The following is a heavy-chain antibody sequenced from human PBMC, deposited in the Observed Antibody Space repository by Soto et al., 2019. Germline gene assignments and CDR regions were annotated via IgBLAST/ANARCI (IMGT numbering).Heavy chain of an antibody. CDR1: GFTFTSSA. D-gene: IGHD2-2*01. CDR2: IVVGSGNT. J-gene: IGHJ6*02. CDR3: AARYCISTSCQYGMDV. V-gene: IGHV1-58*01. Sequence: QMQLVQSGPEVKKPGTSVKVSCKASGFTFTSSAVQWVRQARGQRLEWIGWIVVGSGNTNYAQKFQERVTITRDMSTSTAYMELSSLRSEVTAVYYCAARYCISTSCQYGMDVWGQGTTVTVSS.